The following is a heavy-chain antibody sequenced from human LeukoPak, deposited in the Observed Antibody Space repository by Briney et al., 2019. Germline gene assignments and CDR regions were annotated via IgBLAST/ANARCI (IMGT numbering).Heavy chain of an antibody. Sequence: SETLFLTCTVSGGSISSGGYYWSWIRQHPGKGLEWIGYIYYSGSTYYNPSLKSRVTISVDTSKNQFSLKLSSVTAADTAVYYCARALWFGELFRDYWGQGTLVTVSS. J-gene: IGHJ4*02. CDR2: IYYSGST. V-gene: IGHV4-31*03. CDR3: ARALWFGELFRDY. CDR1: GGSISSGGYY. D-gene: IGHD3-10*01.